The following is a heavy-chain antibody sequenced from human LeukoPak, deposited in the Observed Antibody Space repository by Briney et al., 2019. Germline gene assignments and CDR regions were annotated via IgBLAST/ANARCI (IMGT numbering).Heavy chain of an antibody. CDR2: ISGYNANR. Sequence: ASVKVSCKASGYTFTSYSINWVRQAPGQGLEWMGWISGYNANRNYAQKLKGRVTMTTDTSTSTAYMELTSLRSDDTAVYYCARDRSVGISGLYYQYMDVWGKGTTVTVSS. V-gene: IGHV1-18*01. J-gene: IGHJ6*03. CDR1: GYTFTSYS. CDR3: ARDRSVGISGLYYQYMDV. D-gene: IGHD3-10*01.